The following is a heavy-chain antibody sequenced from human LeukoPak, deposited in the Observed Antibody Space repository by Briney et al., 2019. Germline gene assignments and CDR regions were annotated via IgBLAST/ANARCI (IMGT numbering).Heavy chain of an antibody. CDR2: INQDGSEN. Sequence: GGSLRLSCAPSGFTFGSYWMSWVRQPPGKGLEYVASINQDGSENYYVDSVKGRFTVSRDNARNSLYLQMNSLRVEDTAVYYCARDPETGGAYFDYWGRGTLVSVSS. J-gene: IGHJ4*02. CDR3: ARDPETGGAYFDY. D-gene: IGHD3-9*01. CDR1: GFTFGSYW. V-gene: IGHV3-7*01.